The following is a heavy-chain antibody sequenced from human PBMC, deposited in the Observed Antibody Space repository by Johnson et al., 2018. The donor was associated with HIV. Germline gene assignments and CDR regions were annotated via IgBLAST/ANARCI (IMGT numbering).Heavy chain of an antibody. CDR1: GFTFSDYY. Sequence: QVQLVESGGGLVKPGGSLRLSCVASGFTFSDYYMSWIRQAPGKGLEWVSYISSSGTTIYSADSVQGRFTISRDTSKKSVFLQMNNLRPEDTAVYYCDKETRDSRSAFDVWGQGTLVTVSS. CDR2: ISSSGTTI. J-gene: IGHJ3*01. CDR3: DKETRDSRSAFDV. V-gene: IGHV3-11*04. D-gene: IGHD4-11*01.